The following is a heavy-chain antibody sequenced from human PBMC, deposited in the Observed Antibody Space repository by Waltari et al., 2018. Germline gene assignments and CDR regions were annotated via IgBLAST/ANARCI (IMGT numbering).Heavy chain of an antibody. Sequence: QVQLQESGPGLVKPSQTLSLTCTVSGGSISSGSYYWSWIRHPAGKGLEWIGRIYTSGSTNYTPSLKSRDTISVDTSKNQFSLKLSSVTAADTAVYNCARLSMVRGPPDAFDIWGQGTMVTVSS. D-gene: IGHD3-10*01. J-gene: IGHJ3*02. CDR3: ARLSMVRGPPDAFDI. CDR2: IYTSGST. CDR1: GGSISSGSYY. V-gene: IGHV4-61*02.